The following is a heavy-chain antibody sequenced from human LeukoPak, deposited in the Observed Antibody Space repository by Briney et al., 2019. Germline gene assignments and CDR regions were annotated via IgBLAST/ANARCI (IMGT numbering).Heavy chain of an antibody. CDR2: IYQSGST. Sequence: SETLSLTCAVSGGSISSSNWWSWIRQPPGKGLEWVGEIYQSGSTNYNPSLKSRVAISVDTSKNQFSLKLSSVTAADTAVYYCARNIAALYYFDYWGQGTLVTVSS. V-gene: IGHV4-4*02. D-gene: IGHD6-13*01. CDR3: ARNIAALYYFDY. J-gene: IGHJ4*02. CDR1: GGSISSSNW.